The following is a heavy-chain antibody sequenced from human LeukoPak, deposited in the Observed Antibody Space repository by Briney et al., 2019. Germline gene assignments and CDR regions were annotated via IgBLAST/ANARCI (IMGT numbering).Heavy chain of an antibody. D-gene: IGHD2/OR15-2a*01. CDR1: GFTFSSYR. V-gene: IGHV3-21*01. CDR2: ISSSSSYI. J-gene: IGHJ4*02. CDR3: ARDVEYYYFDY. Sequence: GESLTLSCAASGFTFSSYRMNWVRQAPGKGLEWVSSISSSSSYIYYADSVKGRFTLSRDNARNSLYLQMNSLRAEDTAVYYCARDVEYYYFDYWGQGTMVTVSS.